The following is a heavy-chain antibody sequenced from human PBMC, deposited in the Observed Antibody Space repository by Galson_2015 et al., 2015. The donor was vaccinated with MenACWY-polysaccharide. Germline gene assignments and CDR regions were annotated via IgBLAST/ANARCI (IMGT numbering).Heavy chain of an antibody. CDR3: ARTCPPYSRTWFEFFDY. Sequence: CAISGDSVSSNSAAWNWIRQSPSRGLEWLGRTYYRSKWYHDYPVSVKSRITINPDTSKNQFSLQLNSVTPDDTALYYCARTCPPYSRTWFEFFDYRDQGTLVPVSS. V-gene: IGHV6-1*01. CDR1: GDSVSSNSAA. D-gene: IGHD6-13*01. J-gene: IGHJ4*02. CDR2: TYYRSKWYH.